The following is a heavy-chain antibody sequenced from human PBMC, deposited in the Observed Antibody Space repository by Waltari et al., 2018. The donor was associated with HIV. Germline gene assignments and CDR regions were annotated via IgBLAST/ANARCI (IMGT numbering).Heavy chain of an antibody. D-gene: IGHD2-2*01. CDR2: INHSGST. V-gene: IGHV4-34*01. CDR1: GEPFSHYY. J-gene: IGHJ6*02. Sequence: QVQLQPWGAGLLKPSETLSLTCAVSGEPFSHYYWSWIRSPPATGLGLIGEINHSGSTKYNPSLKSRVTISVDTSKNQCSRKLSSGTAADTAVYYCARARGDIVVVPAAGTRGYYYGMDVWGQGTTVTVSS. CDR3: ARARGDIVVVPAAGTRGYYYGMDV.